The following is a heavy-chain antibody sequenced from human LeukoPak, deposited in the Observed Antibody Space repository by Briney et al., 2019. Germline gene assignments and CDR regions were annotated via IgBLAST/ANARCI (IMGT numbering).Heavy chain of an antibody. D-gene: IGHD3-10*01. J-gene: IGHJ4*02. CDR1: GYTLTELS. CDR2: FDPEDGET. Sequence: ASVKVSCKVPGYTLTELSMHWVRQAPGKGLEWMGGFDPEDGETIYAQKFQGRVTMTEDTSTDTAYMELSSLRSEDTAVYYCATSVRGVIIPIHYWGQGTLVTVSS. V-gene: IGHV1-24*01. CDR3: ATSVRGVIIPIHY.